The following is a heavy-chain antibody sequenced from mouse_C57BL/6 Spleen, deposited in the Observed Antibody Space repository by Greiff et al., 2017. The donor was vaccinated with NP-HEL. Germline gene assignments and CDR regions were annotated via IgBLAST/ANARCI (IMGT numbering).Heavy chain of an antibody. CDR2: ISSGSSTI. D-gene: IGHD1-1*01. CDR1: GFTFSDYG. J-gene: IGHJ2*01. V-gene: IGHV5-17*01. CDR3: ARGDYYGSSYFDY. Sequence: EVKVVESGGGLVKPGGSLKLSCAASGFTFSDYGMHWVRQAPEKGLEWVAYISSGSSTIYYADTVKGRFTISRDNAKNTLFLQMTSLRSEDTAMYYCARGDYYGSSYFDYWGQGTTLTVSS.